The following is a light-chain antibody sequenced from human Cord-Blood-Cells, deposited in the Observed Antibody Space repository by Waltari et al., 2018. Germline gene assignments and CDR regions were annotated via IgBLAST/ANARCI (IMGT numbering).Light chain of an antibody. CDR3: NSRDSSGNQRV. Sequence: SSELTQDPAVSVALGQTVRITCQGDSLRSYYASWYQQKPGQAPVRCIYGKSNRPSGIPDRFSGSSSGNTASLTITGAQAEDEADYYCNSRDSSGNQRVFGGGTKLTVL. CDR2: GKS. J-gene: IGLJ3*02. V-gene: IGLV3-19*01. CDR1: SLRSYY.